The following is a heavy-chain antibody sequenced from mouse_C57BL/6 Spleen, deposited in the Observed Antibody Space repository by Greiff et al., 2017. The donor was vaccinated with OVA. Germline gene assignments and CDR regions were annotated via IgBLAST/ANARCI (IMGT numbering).Heavy chain of an antibody. D-gene: IGHD2-1*01. Sequence: VQLQQSGPGLVKPSQSLSLTCSVTGYSITSGYYWNWIRQFPGNKLEWMGYISYDGSNNYNPSLKNRISITRDTSKNQFFLKLNSVTTEDTATYYCAVYGNLSYWGQGTTLTVSS. J-gene: IGHJ2*01. V-gene: IGHV3-6*01. CDR2: ISYDGSN. CDR1: GYSITSGYY. CDR3: AVYGNLSY.